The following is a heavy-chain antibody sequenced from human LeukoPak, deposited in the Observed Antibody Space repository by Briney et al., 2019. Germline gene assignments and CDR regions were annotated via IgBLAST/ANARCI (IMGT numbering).Heavy chain of an antibody. Sequence: SEALSLTCTVSGGSISSYYWSWIRQPPGKGLEWIGYIYYSGSTNYNPSLKSRVTISVDTSKNQFSLKLSSVTAADTAVYYCAREISGYDWFDYWGQGTLVTVSS. V-gene: IGHV4-59*01. CDR2: IYYSGST. D-gene: IGHD5-12*01. J-gene: IGHJ4*02. CDR1: GGSISSYY. CDR3: AREISGYDWFDY.